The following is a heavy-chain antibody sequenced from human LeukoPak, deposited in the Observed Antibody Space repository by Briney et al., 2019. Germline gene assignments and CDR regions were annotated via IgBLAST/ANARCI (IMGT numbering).Heavy chain of an antibody. Sequence: SVKVSCKASGGTFSNYAISWVRQAPGQGLEWMGRITPILGLANYAQKFQGRVTITADRSTSRAYMELSSLRSEDTAVYYCARDGSLTVTPLSLSFDYWGQGTLVTVSS. D-gene: IGHD1-7*01. CDR3: ARDGSLTVTPLSLSFDY. CDR1: GGTFSNYA. CDR2: ITPILGLA. V-gene: IGHV1-69*04. J-gene: IGHJ4*02.